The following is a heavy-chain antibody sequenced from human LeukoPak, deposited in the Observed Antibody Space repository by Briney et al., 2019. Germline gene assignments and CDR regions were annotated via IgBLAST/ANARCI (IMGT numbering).Heavy chain of an antibody. CDR1: GYSLTSYW. CDR3: ARQDYYYYYGMDV. J-gene: IGHJ6*02. Sequence: GESLKISCKGSGYSLTSYWIGWVRQMPGKGLEWMGIIYPGDSDTKYSPSFQGQVTISADKSISTAYLQWSSLKASDTAMYYCARQDYYYYYGMDVWGQGTTVTVSS. CDR2: IYPGDSDT. V-gene: IGHV5-51*01.